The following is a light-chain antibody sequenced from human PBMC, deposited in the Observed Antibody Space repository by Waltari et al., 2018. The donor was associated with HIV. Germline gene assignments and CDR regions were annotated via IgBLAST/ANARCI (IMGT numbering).Light chain of an antibody. CDR1: TSDVGGYNY. Sequence: ASVSGSPGQSITISCTGTTSDVGGYNYVSWYQQHPGKAPRVIIYDVSNRPSGVSDRFSGSKSGNTASLTISGLQAEDEGDYFCSSYRNSTFYVFGNGTKVTVL. CDR3: SSYRNSTFYV. V-gene: IGLV2-14*03. CDR2: DVS. J-gene: IGLJ1*01.